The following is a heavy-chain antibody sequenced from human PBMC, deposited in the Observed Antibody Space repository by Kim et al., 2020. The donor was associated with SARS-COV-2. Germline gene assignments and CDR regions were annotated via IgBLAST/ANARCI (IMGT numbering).Heavy chain of an antibody. V-gene: IGHV5-10-1*01. CDR2: FDLSDSYT. J-gene: IGHJ4*02. CDR3: ARHLYMVAESSYYFDY. CDR1: GYSFTSYW. D-gene: IGHD2-15*01. Sequence: GESLKISCKGSGYSFTSYWISWVRQMPGKGLEWMGMFDLSDSYTNYSPSFQGHVTISADKSISTAYLQWSSLKASDTAMYYCARHLYMVAESSYYFDYWGQGTLVTVSS.